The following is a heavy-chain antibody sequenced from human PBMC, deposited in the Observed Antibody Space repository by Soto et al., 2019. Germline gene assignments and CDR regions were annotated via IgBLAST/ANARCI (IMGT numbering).Heavy chain of an antibody. D-gene: IGHD6-13*01. V-gene: IGHV1-8*01. CDR3: AREEQLVHYYYYYGMDV. J-gene: IGHJ6*02. CDR2: MNPNSGNT. CDR1: GYTFTSYD. Sequence: QVQLVQSGAEVKKPGASVKVSCKASGYTFTSYDINWVRQATGQGLEWMGWMNPNSGNTGYAQKFQGRVTMTRNTSISTAYMELSSLRSEDTAVYYCAREEQLVHYYYYYGMDVWGQGTTVTVSS.